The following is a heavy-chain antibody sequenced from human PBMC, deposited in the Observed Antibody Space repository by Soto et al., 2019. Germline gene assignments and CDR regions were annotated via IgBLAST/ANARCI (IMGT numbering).Heavy chain of an antibody. CDR1: GGTFSSYA. J-gene: IGHJ6*02. D-gene: IGHD2-2*01. CDR2: IIPIFGTA. Sequence: QVQLVQSGAEVKKPGSSVKVSCKASGGTFSSYAISWVRQAPGHGLEWMGGIIPIFGTANYAQKFQGRVTITADESTSTAYMELSSLRSEDPAVYYCAREDRDDGYATGYYYYGMDVWGPGTTVTVSS. V-gene: IGHV1-69*01. CDR3: AREDRDDGYATGYYYYGMDV.